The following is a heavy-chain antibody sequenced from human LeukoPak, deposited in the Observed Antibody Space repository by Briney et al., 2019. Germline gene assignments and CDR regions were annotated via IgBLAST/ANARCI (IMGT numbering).Heavy chain of an antibody. CDR3: ATVSMVRGAVSM. J-gene: IGHJ4*02. CDR2: ISYDGSNK. CDR1: GFTFSIYG. D-gene: IGHD3-10*01. V-gene: IGHV3-30*03. Sequence: GGSLRLSCAASGFTFSIYGMHWVRQAPGKGREWGAVISYDGSNKYYADSVKGRFTISRDNSKNTLYMDMNSLRAEDTAVYYCATVSMVRGAVSMWGQGTLVTVSS.